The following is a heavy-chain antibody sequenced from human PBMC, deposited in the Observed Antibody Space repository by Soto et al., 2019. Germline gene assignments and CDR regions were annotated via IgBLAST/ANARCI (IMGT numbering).Heavy chain of an antibody. CDR1: GFTFHNYW. CDR3: ARGGYCSGGSCYDWFDP. J-gene: IGHJ5*02. V-gene: IGHV3-7*02. CDR2: IKPDGSEK. Sequence: GGSLRLSCAASGFTFHNYWMGWVRQTPDKGLEWVANIKPDGSEKFYVDSVKGRFTISRDNAKKSVYLQMNSLRVEDTAVYYCARGGYCSGGSCYDWFDPWGQGTLVTVSS. D-gene: IGHD2-15*01.